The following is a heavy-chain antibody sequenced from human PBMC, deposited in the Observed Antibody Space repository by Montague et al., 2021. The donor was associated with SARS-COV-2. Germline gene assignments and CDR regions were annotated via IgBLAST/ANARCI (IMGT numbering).Heavy chain of an antibody. CDR3: ARDSRIVGATGGMDV. D-gene: IGHD1-26*01. Sequence: KKNGGEKHYVDSVKCRFTISRDNAKNSLNLQMDSLRAEDTALYYCARDSRIVGATGGMDVWGQGTTVIVSS. J-gene: IGHJ6*02. CDR2: KKNGGEK. V-gene: IGHV3-7*03.